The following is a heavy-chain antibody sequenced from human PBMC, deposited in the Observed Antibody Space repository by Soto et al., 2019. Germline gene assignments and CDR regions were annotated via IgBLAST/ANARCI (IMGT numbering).Heavy chain of an antibody. V-gene: IGHV3-23*01. CDR3: AKDEVVVVITCDY. CDR2: ISGSGGST. D-gene: IGHD3-22*01. J-gene: IGHJ4*02. CDR1: GFTFSSYS. Sequence: QAGGSLRLSCAASGFTFSSYSMSWVRQAPGKGLEWVSAISGSGGSTYYADSVKGRFTISRDNSKNTLYLQMNSLRAEDTAVYYCAKDEVVVVITCDYWGQGTLVTVSS.